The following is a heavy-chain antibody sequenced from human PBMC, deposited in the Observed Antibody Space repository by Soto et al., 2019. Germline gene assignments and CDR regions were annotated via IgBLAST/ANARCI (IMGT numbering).Heavy chain of an antibody. Sequence: QVQLVQSGAEVQKPGSSVKVSCKASGGTFSSYAISWVRQAPGQGLEWMGGIIPIFGTANYAQKFQGRVTITADESTSTAYMELSSLRSEDTAVYYCARDPRKDIVVVPAAMWDWGQGTLVTVSS. CDR3: ARDPRKDIVVVPAAMWD. CDR1: GGTFSSYA. CDR2: IIPIFGTA. V-gene: IGHV1-69*01. D-gene: IGHD2-2*01. J-gene: IGHJ4*02.